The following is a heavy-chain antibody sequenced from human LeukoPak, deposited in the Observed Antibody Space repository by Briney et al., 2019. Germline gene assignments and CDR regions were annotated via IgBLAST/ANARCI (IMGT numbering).Heavy chain of an antibody. CDR3: ARDLEGVVGATPSDY. D-gene: IGHD1-26*01. CDR2: ISAYNGNT. Sequence: GASVKASCKASGYTFTSYGISWVRQAPGQGLEWMGWISAYNGNTNYAQKLQGRVTMTTDTSTSTAYMELRSLRSDDTAVYYCARDLEGVVGATPSDYWGQGTLVTVSS. J-gene: IGHJ4*02. CDR1: GYTFTSYG. V-gene: IGHV1-18*01.